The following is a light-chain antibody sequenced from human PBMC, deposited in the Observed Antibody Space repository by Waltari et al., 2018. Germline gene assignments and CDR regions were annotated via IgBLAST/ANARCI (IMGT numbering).Light chain of an antibody. CDR2: DGT. J-gene: IGKJ2*01. CDR1: QSIKSW. Sequence: DILMTQSPSTLSASVGDRVTITCRASQSIKSWLAWYQQKPGKAPKLLIYDGTSLESGVPSRFRGSESGTEFTLTVSSLQPDDFATYYCQQYHKYPYTFGQGTKLEIK. V-gene: IGKV1-5*01. CDR3: QQYHKYPYT.